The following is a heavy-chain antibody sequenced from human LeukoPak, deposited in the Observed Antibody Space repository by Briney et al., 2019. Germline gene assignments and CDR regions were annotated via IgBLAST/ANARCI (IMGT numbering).Heavy chain of an antibody. CDR1: GFTFSGYW. J-gene: IGHJ5*02. V-gene: IGHV3-7*01. Sequence: PGGSLRLSCAASGFTFSGYWMSWVRQAPGKGLECVANIKEDGSEKYYVDSVKGRFTISRDYAENSLFLQMNSLRAEDTAVYYCGRGHYGDYAWGQGTLVTVSS. CDR3: GRGHYGDYA. D-gene: IGHD4-17*01. CDR2: IKEDGSEK.